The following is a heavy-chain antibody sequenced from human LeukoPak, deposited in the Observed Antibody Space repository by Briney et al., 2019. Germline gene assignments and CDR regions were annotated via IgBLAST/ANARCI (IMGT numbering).Heavy chain of an antibody. CDR1: GFTFRSYG. CDR2: ISFDGSNK. CDR3: AKEDSAWRHFDY. D-gene: IGHD6-19*01. V-gene: IGHV3-30*18. Sequence: GRSLRLSCVASGFTFRSYGMHWVRQAPGKGLEWVAVISFDGSNKYYVDSVKGRFIISRDNSKNTFYLQMNSLRAEDTAVYYCAKEDSAWRHFDYWGQGTLVTVSS. J-gene: IGHJ4*02.